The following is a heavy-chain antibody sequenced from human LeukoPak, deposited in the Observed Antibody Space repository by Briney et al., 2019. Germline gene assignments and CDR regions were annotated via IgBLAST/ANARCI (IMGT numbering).Heavy chain of an antibody. CDR2: IWYDGSNK. V-gene: IGHV3-33*08. CDR3: ASSLQASAYYYYGMDV. Sequence: PGGSLRLSCAASGFTFSSYAMHWVRQAPGKGLEWVAVIWYDGSNKYYADSVKGRFTISRDNSKSTLYLQMNSLRAGDTAVYYCASSLQASAYYYYGMDVWGQGTTVTVSS. J-gene: IGHJ6*02. CDR1: GFTFSSYA. D-gene: IGHD4-11*01.